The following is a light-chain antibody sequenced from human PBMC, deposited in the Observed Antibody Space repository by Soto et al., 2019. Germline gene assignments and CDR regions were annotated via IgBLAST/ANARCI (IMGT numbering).Light chain of an antibody. CDR3: AAWDDSLIAFGV. CDR1: NSNIGSNT. CDR2: NAN. J-gene: IGLJ3*02. Sequence: QSVLTQPPSASGTPGQSGTISCSGSNSNIGSNTVNWYQQLPGTAPKLLIYNANQRPSGVPDRFSGSKSGTSASLAISGLQSEDEANYYCAAWDDSLIAFGVFGGGTKLTVL. V-gene: IGLV1-44*01.